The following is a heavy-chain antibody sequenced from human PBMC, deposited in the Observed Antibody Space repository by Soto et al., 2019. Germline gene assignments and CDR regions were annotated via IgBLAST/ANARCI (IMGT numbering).Heavy chain of an antibody. CDR1: GYTLTELS. V-gene: IGHV1-24*01. CDR2: FDPEDGET. Sequence: ASVEVSCKVSGYTLTELSMHWVRQAPGKGLEWMGGFDPEDGETIYAQKFQGRVTMTEDTSTDTAYMELSSLRSEDTAVYYCATDPVYCSGGSCYLSVFRYWGQGTLVPVSS. CDR3: ATDPVYCSGGSCYLSVFRY. D-gene: IGHD2-15*01. J-gene: IGHJ4*02.